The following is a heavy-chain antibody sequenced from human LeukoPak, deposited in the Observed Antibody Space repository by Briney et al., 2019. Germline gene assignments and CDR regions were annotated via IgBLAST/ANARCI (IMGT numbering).Heavy chain of an antibody. D-gene: IGHD6-19*01. CDR1: GFTFRTYS. CDR2: ISSSPTTI. J-gene: IGHJ4*02. CDR3: ARGFSSGRGAFDY. Sequence: GGSLRLSCAASGFTFRTYSMNWVRRAPGKGLEWVSYISSSPTTIYYADSVKGRFTISRDNARNSLFLQMNSLRDEDTAVYYCARGFSSGRGAFDYWGQGTLVTVSS. V-gene: IGHV3-48*02.